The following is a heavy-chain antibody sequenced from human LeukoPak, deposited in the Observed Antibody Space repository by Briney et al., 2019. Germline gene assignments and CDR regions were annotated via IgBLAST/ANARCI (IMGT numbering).Heavy chain of an antibody. CDR3: AKVKALWTWAFDY. D-gene: IGHD3/OR15-3a*01. CDR2: ISGSGDST. V-gene: IGHV3-23*01. CDR1: GFSFSSYG. Sequence: PGGSLRLSCAAAGFSFSSYGMSWVRQARGKGLEWVSAISGSGDSTNYADSVKGRFTISRDNTKNTLYLQMNSLRAEDTAVYYCAKVKALWTWAFDYWGQGTLVTVSS. J-gene: IGHJ4*02.